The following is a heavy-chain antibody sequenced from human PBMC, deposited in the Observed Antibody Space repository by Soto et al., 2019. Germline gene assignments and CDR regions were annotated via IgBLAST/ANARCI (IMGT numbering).Heavy chain of an antibody. CDR2: IYHSGST. Sequence: SETLSLTCAVSGGSISSSNWWSWVRQPPGKGLEWIGEIYHSGSTNYNPSLKSRVTISVDKSKNQFSLKLSSVTAADTAVYYCARLVATIRGHNWFDPWGQGTLVTVSS. V-gene: IGHV4-4*02. D-gene: IGHD5-12*01. CDR1: GGSISSSNW. CDR3: ARLVATIRGHNWFDP. J-gene: IGHJ5*02.